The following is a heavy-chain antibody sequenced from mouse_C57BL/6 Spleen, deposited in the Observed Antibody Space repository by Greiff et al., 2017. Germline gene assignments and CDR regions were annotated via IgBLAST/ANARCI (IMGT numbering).Heavy chain of an antibody. J-gene: IGHJ2*01. CDR3: ARSGGYSFDY. CDR2: IYPSDSET. CDR1: GYTFISYW. D-gene: IGHD2-3*01. V-gene: IGHV1-61*01. Sequence: QLQQPGAELVRPGSSVKLSCKASGYTFISYWMDWVKQRPGQGLEWIGNIYPSDSETHYNQKFKDKATLTVDKSSSTAYMQLSSLTSEDSAVYYCARSGGYSFDYWGQGTTLTVSS.